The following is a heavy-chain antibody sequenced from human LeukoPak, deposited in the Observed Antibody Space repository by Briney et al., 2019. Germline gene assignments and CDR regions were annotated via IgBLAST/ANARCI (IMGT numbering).Heavy chain of an antibody. CDR3: TAQIRQGAFYI. V-gene: IGHV3-73*01. CDR2: IRSKANSYAT. J-gene: IGHJ3*02. CDR1: GFTFSGSA. D-gene: IGHD4-17*01. Sequence: PGGSLRLSCPAYGFTFSGSAMHWVRQASGKGLEWVGRIRSKANSYATAYAASVKGRFTISRDDSKNTAYLQMNSLKTEDTAVYYCTAQIRQGAFYIWGQGTMVTVSS.